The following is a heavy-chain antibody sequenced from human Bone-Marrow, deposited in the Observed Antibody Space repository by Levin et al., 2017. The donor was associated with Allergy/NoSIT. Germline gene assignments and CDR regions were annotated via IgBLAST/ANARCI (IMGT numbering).Heavy chain of an antibody. J-gene: IGHJ4*02. CDR3: AKLGYPAAGYVPQTYCDY. V-gene: IGHV3-23*01. Sequence: GESLKISCAASGFPFSTYAMSWVRQAPGKGLEWVSAISGSAGATSNADSVKGRFTISRDNSKNTVYLQMNSLRAEDTAVYYCAKLGYPAAGYVPQTYCDYWGQGTLVTVSS. CDR2: ISGSAGAT. CDR1: GFPFSTYA. D-gene: IGHD5-12*01.